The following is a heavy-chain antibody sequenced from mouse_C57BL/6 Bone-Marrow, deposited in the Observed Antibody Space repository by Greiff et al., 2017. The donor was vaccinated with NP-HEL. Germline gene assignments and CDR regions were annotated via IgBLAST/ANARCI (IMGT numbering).Heavy chain of an antibody. D-gene: IGHD2-3*01. J-gene: IGHJ3*01. CDR3: ARESYDGYSWFAY. V-gene: IGHV5-4*01. CDR1: GFTFSSYA. Sequence: EVQGVESGGGLVKPGGSLKLSCAASGFTFSSYAMSWVRQTPEKRLEWVATISDGGSYTSYPDNVKGRFTISRDNAKNNLYLQMSHLKSEDTAMYYCARESYDGYSWFAYWGQGTLVTVSA. CDR2: ISDGGSYT.